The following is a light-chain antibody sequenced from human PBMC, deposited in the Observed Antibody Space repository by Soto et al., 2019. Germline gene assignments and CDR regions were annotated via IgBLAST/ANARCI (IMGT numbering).Light chain of an antibody. CDR1: QSVLYSSNNKNY. CDR2: WAS. Sequence: DIVMTQSPDSLAVSLGERATINSKSSQSVLYSSNNKNYLAWYQQKPGQPPKLLIYWASTRESGVPDRFSGSGSGTDFTLTISSLQAEDVAVYYCQQYYSTPPLTFGGGTKLEIK. J-gene: IGKJ4*01. V-gene: IGKV4-1*01. CDR3: QQYYSTPPLT.